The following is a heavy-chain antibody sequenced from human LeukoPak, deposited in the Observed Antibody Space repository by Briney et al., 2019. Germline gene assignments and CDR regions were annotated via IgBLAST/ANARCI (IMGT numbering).Heavy chain of an antibody. CDR2: IGVYNGNT. CDR1: GYTFTSYG. CDR3: ARTALYSGSYNFDS. D-gene: IGHD3-10*01. V-gene: IGHV1-18*01. Sequence: SVKVSCKASGYTFTSYGISWVRQAPGQGLEWMGWIGVYNGNTDYSQKVQGRVTISTDTSTSTAYMELRSLRSDDTAVYYCARTALYSGSYNFDSWGQGTLVTVSS. J-gene: IGHJ4*02.